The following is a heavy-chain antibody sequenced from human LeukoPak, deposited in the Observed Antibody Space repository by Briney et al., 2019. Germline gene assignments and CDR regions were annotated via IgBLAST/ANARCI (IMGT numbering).Heavy chain of an antibody. D-gene: IGHD2-2*01. V-gene: IGHV3-7*01. CDR2: IKQDGSEK. Sequence: GGSLRLSCAASGFTFSSYWMSWARQAPGKGLEWVANIKQDGSEKYYVDSVKGRFTISRDNAKNSLYLQMNSLRAEDTAVYYCARVGGYCSSTSCYNHYYYYYGMDVWGQGTTVTVSS. J-gene: IGHJ6*02. CDR1: GFTFSSYW. CDR3: ARVGGYCSSTSCYNHYYYYYGMDV.